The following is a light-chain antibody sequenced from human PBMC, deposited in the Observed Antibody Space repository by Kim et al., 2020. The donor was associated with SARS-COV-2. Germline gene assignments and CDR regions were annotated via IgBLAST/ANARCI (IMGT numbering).Light chain of an antibody. CDR2: AAS. Sequence: SASVGDTVTITCRAGQNIITSLNWYQHKSGKAPKVLIYAASSLQSGVPLRFSGAGSRTDFTLTISSLQPEDFATYYCQQSITLPFSFGQGTKLEI. CDR1: QNIITS. J-gene: IGKJ2*03. CDR3: QQSITLPFS. V-gene: IGKV1-39*01.